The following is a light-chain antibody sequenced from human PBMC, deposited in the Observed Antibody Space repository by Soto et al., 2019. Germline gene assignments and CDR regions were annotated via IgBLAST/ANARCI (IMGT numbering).Light chain of an antibody. V-gene: IGKV3-15*01. Sequence: LSVSPGVSVSHSWRASRSISKNLAWFQQRPGQAPRLLIYGASARDTSIPARFSGSGSGTEFTLTISSLQPEDVATYYCQKSTCAPFTVGQGTKV. CDR1: RSISKN. CDR3: QKSTCAPFT. CDR2: GAS. J-gene: IGKJ1*01.